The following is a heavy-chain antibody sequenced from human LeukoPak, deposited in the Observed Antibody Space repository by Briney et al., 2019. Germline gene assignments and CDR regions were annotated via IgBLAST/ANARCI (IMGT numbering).Heavy chain of an antibody. V-gene: IGHV1-2*02. Sequence: ASVKVSCKASGYTFTSYGISWVRQAPGQGLEWMGWINPNSGGTNYAQKFQGRVTMTRDTSISTAYMELSRLRSDDTAVYYCARSCSGGSCYEAFDYWGQGTLVTVSS. CDR2: INPNSGGT. CDR3: ARSCSGGSCYEAFDY. CDR1: GYTFTSYG. D-gene: IGHD2-15*01. J-gene: IGHJ4*02.